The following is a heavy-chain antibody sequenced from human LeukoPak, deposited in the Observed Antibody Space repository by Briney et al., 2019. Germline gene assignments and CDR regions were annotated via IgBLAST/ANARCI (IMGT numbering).Heavy chain of an antibody. D-gene: IGHD5-18*01. V-gene: IGHV1-2*02. CDR3: ARDLPRYSYGNYYYYYMDV. CDR2: INPNSGGT. CDR1: GYTFTGYY. J-gene: IGHJ6*03. Sequence: GASVKVSCKASGYTFTGYYMHWVRQAPGQGLEGMGWINPNSGGTNYAQKFQGRVTMTRDTSISTAYMELSRLRSDDTAVYYCARDLPRYSYGNYYYYYMDVWGKGPTVTVSS.